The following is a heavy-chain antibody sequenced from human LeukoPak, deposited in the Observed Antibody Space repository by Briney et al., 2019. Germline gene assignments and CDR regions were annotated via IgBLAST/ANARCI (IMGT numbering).Heavy chain of an antibody. D-gene: IGHD2-21*02. CDR2: ISWKGGSI. J-gene: IGHJ5*02. CDR1: GFTFDNYA. CDR3: AKVKTDILIPDP. V-gene: IGHV3-9*01. Sequence: PGRSLRLSCAASGFTFDNYAMHWVRQPPGKGLEWVSGISWKGGSIGYADSVKGRFTISRDNSKNTLYLQMNSLTSADTAVYYCAKVKTDILIPDPWGQGTLVTVSS.